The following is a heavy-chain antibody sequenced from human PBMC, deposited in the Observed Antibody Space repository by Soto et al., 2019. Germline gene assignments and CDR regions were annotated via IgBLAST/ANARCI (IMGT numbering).Heavy chain of an antibody. D-gene: IGHD3-10*01. J-gene: IGHJ4*02. CDR3: AQKRTMVRGVYFDY. Sequence: QITLKESGPTLVKPTQTLTLTCTLSGFSLTTSGVGVGWIRQPPGKALEWLALIYWDDDERYNPSLNSRLTINKDTSRDQVALTMTKMDPVDTATYYCAQKRTMVRGVYFDYWGQGTLVTVSS. CDR2: IYWDDDE. CDR1: GFSLTTSGVG. V-gene: IGHV2-5*02.